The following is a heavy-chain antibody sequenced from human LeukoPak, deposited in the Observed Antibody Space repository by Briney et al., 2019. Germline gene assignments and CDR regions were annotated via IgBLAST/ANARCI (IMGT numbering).Heavy chain of an antibody. CDR3: ARGWYRAAAGTPNPRFDY. V-gene: IGHV4-38-2*02. D-gene: IGHD6-13*01. CDR2: IYHSGST. Sequence: PSETLPLTCTVSGYSISSGYYWGWIRQPPGKGLEWIGSIYHSGSTYYNPSLKSRVTISVDTSKNQFSLKLSSVTAADTAVYYCARGWYRAAAGTPNPRFDYWGQGTLVTVSS. CDR1: GYSISSGYY. J-gene: IGHJ4*02.